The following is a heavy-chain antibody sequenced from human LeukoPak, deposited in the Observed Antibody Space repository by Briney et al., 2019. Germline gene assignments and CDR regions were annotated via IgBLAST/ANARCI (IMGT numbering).Heavy chain of an antibody. CDR3: AKAIFLYFDWLISGDYFDY. D-gene: IGHD3-9*01. CDR2: ISGSGGST. Sequence: GGSLRLSCAASGFTFSSYAMSWVRQAPEKGLEWVSTISGSGGSTYYTDSVRGRFTISRDNSKNTLYLQMNSLRAEDTAVYYCAKAIFLYFDWLISGDYFDYWGQGTLVTVSS. CDR1: GFTFSSYA. J-gene: IGHJ4*02. V-gene: IGHV3-23*01.